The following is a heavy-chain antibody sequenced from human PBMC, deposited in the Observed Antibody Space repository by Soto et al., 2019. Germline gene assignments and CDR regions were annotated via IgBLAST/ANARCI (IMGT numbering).Heavy chain of an antibody. CDR1: GYTFTSYA. V-gene: IGHV1-3*01. J-gene: IGHJ3*02. CDR3: ARDGEAAPDDAFDI. CDR2: INAGNGST. Sequence: EASVKVSCKASGYTFTSYAIHWVRQAPGQRLEWMGWINAGNGSTKYSQKFQGRVTITRDTSASTAYMELSSLRSEDTAVYYCARDGEAAPDDAFDIWGQGTMVTVSS. D-gene: IGHD6-25*01.